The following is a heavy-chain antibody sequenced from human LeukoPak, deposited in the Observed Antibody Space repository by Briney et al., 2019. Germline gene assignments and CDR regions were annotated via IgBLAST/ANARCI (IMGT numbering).Heavy chain of an antibody. CDR2: ISGSGGRT. V-gene: IGHV3-23*01. CDR3: AKRFPCYFEY. CDR1: GFTLSSYA. J-gene: IGHJ4*02. Sequence: PAGSLRLSCAPSGFTLSSYAMSWVRQAPGKGLEWVSSISGSGGRTYYADSVKGRFTISRDNSKNTLDLQRNSLRAEGTAVYYCAKRFPCYFEYWGQGTLVTVSS.